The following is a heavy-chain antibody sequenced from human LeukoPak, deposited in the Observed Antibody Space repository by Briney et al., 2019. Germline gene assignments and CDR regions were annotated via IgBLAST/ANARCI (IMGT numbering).Heavy chain of an antibody. V-gene: IGHV4-30-2*01. Sequence: SETLSLTCAVSGGSISSGGYSWSWIRQPPGKGLEWIGYIYHSGGTYYNPSLKSRVTISVDRSKNQFSLKLSSVTAADTAVYYCARASLTITGFDYWGQGTLVTVSS. CDR3: ARASLTITGFDY. CDR2: IYHSGGT. D-gene: IGHD1-14*01. J-gene: IGHJ4*02. CDR1: GGSISSGGYS.